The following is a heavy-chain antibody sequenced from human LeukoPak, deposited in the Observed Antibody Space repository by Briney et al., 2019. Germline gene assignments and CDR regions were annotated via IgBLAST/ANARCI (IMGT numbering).Heavy chain of an antibody. CDR3: ARGVRHYDFWSGSFAGAFDI. CDR1: GYTFTSYG. CDR2: ISAYSGNT. Sequence: ASVKVSCKASGYTFTSYGISWVRQAPGQGLEWMGWISAYSGNTNYAQKLQGRVTMTTDTSTSTAYMELRSLRSDDTAVYYCARGVRHYDFWSGSFAGAFDIWGQGTMVTVSS. D-gene: IGHD3-3*01. J-gene: IGHJ3*02. V-gene: IGHV1-18*01.